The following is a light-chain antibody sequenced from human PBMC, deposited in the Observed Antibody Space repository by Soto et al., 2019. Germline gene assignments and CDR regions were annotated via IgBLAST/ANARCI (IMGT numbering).Light chain of an antibody. Sequence: QSVLTQPPSVFGAPGQRVTISCTGSSSNIGAGYDVHWYQQLPGTAPKLLIYGNSNRPSGVPDRFSGSKSGTSASLAITGLQAEDEADYYCQSYDSSPNWVFGGGTKLTVL. CDR2: GNS. V-gene: IGLV1-40*01. CDR1: SSNIGAGYD. J-gene: IGLJ3*02. CDR3: QSYDSSPNWV.